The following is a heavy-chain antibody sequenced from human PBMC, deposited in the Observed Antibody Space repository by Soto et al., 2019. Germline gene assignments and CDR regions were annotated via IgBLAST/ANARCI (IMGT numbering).Heavy chain of an antibody. CDR2: IIPIFGTA. CDR3: ARATRGIYYYDSGAYYYYGMDV. Sequence: QVQLVQSGAEVKKPGSSVKVSCKASGGTFSSYAISWVRQAPGQGLEWMGGIIPIFGTANYAQKFQGRVTITADESTSTAYMELSSRRSEDTAVYYCARATRGIYYYDSGAYYYYGMDVWGQGTTVTVSS. D-gene: IGHD3-22*01. V-gene: IGHV1-69*01. CDR1: GGTFSSYA. J-gene: IGHJ6*02.